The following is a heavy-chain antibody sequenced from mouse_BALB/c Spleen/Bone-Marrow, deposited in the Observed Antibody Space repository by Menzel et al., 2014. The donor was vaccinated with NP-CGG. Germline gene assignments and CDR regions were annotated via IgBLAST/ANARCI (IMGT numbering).Heavy chain of an antibody. Sequence: EVQLQESGGGLVQPGGSLKLSCAASGFTFSSYTMSWVRQTPEKRLEWVAFISFGGVTTYYPDTVEGRFTISRDNAKNTLFLQKSSLKTEDTAMYYCARHSMADWYFDDWGAGTTVTVSS. CDR1: GFTFSSYT. CDR2: ISFGGVTT. V-gene: IGHV5-12-2*01. J-gene: IGHJ1*01. D-gene: IGHD3-3*01. CDR3: ARHSMADWYFDD.